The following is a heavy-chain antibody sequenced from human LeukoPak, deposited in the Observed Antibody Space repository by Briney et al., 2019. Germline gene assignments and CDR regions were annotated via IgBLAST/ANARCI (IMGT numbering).Heavy chain of an antibody. CDR3: ARDLPPNYDSSGYYDY. Sequence: GASVKVSSKASGYTFTSYGISWVRQAPGQGLEWMGWISAYNGNTNYAQKLQGRVTMTTDTSTSTAYMELRSLRSDDTAVYYCARDLPPNYDSSGYYDYWGQGTLVTVSS. D-gene: IGHD3-22*01. CDR2: ISAYNGNT. J-gene: IGHJ4*02. CDR1: GYTFTSYG. V-gene: IGHV1-18*01.